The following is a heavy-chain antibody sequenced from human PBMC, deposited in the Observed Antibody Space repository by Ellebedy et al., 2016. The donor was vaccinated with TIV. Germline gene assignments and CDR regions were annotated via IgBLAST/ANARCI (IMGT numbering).Heavy chain of an antibody. CDR1: GGSINGFF. J-gene: IGHJ4*02. CDR2: VFYTGNP. Sequence: MPSETLSLTCTVSGGSINGFFCSWIRQAPGRGLEWLGYVFYTGNPYYKPSLRSRVAMSVDTSKNQFSLSLTSVTAADTAVYYCAKARDRSLDQWGQGTLVTVSS. D-gene: IGHD1-14*01. CDR3: AKARDRSLDQ. V-gene: IGHV4-59*12.